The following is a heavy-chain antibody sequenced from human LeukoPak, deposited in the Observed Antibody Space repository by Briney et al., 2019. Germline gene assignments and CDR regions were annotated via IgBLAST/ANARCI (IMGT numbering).Heavy chain of an antibody. CDR1: GFTLGGHD. CDR2: VSAGHYA. J-gene: IGHJ4*02. D-gene: IGHD5-18*01. V-gene: IGHV3-13*01. CDR3: VREARGYHYTYFDY. Sequence: SGGSLRLSCTASGFTLGGHDVHWVRQTTGDGLEWVAAVSAGHYAFYAGSVKGRFTVSREDAKNSLCLQMNSLRAGDTAVYYCVREARGYHYTYFDYWGQGSLVTVSS.